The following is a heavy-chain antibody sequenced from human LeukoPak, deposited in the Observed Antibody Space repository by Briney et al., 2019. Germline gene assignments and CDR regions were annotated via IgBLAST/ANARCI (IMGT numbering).Heavy chain of an antibody. Sequence: PGRSLRLSCAASGFTFSSYAMHWVRQAPGKGPEWVAVISYDAYREYHADSVKGRFTISRDNSKNTLYLQMNSLRAEDTAVYYCARDFSGASRIDYWGQGTLVTVSS. CDR2: ISYDAYRE. J-gene: IGHJ4*02. D-gene: IGHD4/OR15-4a*01. CDR3: ARDFSGASRIDY. CDR1: GFTFSSYA. V-gene: IGHV3-30-3*01.